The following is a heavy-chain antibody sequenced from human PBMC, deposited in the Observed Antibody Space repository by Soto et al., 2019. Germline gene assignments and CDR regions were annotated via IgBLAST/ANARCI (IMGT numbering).Heavy chain of an antibody. CDR3: ARVRGLIAVSGTAHSSYGMDF. Sequence: SVKVPATASGYPCTRYDINWVRQASGQGLEWMGWMNPHSGNTGYAQKFQGRATMTRNTSIGTSYMELGSLRSEGTAVYYCARVRGLIAVSGTAHSSYGMDFGGQAISVTLSS. CDR1: GYPCTRYD. V-gene: IGHV1-8*01. D-gene: IGHD6-13*01. CDR2: MNPHSGNT. J-gene: IGHJ6*02.